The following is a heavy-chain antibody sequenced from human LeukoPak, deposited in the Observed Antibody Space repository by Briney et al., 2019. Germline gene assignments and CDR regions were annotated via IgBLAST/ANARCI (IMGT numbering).Heavy chain of an antibody. V-gene: IGHV3-21*01. CDR3: ARDDMGPRYTSPPLGFDY. CDR2: ISSSSSYI. D-gene: IGHD1-26*01. Sequence: PGGSLRLSCAASGFTFSSYSMNWVRQAPGKGLEWVSSISSSSSYIYYADSVKGRFTISRDNSKNTLYLQMSSLRADDTAVYYCARDDMGPRYTSPPLGFDYWGQGTLVTVSS. J-gene: IGHJ4*02. CDR1: GFTFSSYS.